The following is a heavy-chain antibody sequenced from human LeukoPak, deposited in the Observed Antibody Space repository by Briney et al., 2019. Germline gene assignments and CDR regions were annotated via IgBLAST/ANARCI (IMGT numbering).Heavy chain of an antibody. D-gene: IGHD3-22*01. Sequence: GGSLRLSCAASGFTFSSYAMHWVRQAPGKGLEWVAVISYDGGNKYYADSVKGRFTISRDNSKNTLYLRMNSLRAEDTAVYYCARAQSAMIVSVFDYWGQGTLVTVSS. J-gene: IGHJ4*02. V-gene: IGHV3-30-3*01. CDR2: ISYDGGNK. CDR3: ARAQSAMIVSVFDY. CDR1: GFTFSSYA.